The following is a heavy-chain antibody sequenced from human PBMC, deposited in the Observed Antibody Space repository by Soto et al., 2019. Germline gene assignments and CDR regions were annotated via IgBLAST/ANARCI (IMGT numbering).Heavy chain of an antibody. J-gene: IGHJ4*02. CDR1: GGSISSYY. D-gene: IGHD1-26*01. V-gene: IGHV4-59*01. CDR2: IYYSGST. Sequence: QVQLQESGPGLVKPSETLSLTCTVSGGSISSYYWSWIRQPPGKGLEWIGYIYYSGSTNYNPSLKSRVTISVDTSKNQFSLKLSSVTAADTAVYYCARAKARGAVRWGQGTLLTVSS. CDR3: ARAKARGAVR.